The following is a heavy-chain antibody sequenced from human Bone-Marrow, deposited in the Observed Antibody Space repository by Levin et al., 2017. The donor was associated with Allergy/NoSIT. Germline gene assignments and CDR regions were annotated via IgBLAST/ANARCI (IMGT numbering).Heavy chain of an antibody. J-gene: IGHJ4*02. CDR2: IYWDDDE. CDR3: AHSFWVKSTSRSGYYDY. CDR1: GFLLSTYGVG. Sequence: SGPTLVKPTETFTLTCTFSGFLLSTYGVGVGWIRQPPGKALEWLALIYWDDDEHYSPSLKSRLTVSKDTSRNQVVLTMTNMYTVDTATYYCAHSFWVKSTSRSGYYDYWGPGTLVTVSS. V-gene: IGHV2-5*02. D-gene: IGHD3-22*01.